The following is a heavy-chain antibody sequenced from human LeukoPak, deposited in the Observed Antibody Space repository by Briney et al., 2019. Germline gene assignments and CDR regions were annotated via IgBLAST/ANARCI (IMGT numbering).Heavy chain of an antibody. CDR1: GGSISSHY. D-gene: IGHD3-16*01. V-gene: IGHV4-59*08. Sequence: PSETLSLTCTVSGGSISSHYWSWIRQPPGKGLEWIGFMYYSGSTNYNPSFKSRVTTSVDTSKNQFSLKLTSVTAADTAVYYCARGGGGIDYWGRGTLVTVSS. J-gene: IGHJ4*02. CDR2: MYYSGST. CDR3: ARGGGGIDY.